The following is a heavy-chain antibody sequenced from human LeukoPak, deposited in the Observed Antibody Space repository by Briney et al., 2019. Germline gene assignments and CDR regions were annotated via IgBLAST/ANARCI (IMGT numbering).Heavy chain of an antibody. CDR2: ISYDGSNK. CDR3: ARVGTVNFFDY. Sequence: GGSLRLSCAASGFTFSSNGMHWVRQAPGKGLEWVAVISYDGSNKHYAYSVMGRFTISRDNSKNTLYLQMGSLRTEDMAVYYCARVGTVNFFDYWGRGTLVTVSS. CDR1: GFTFSSNG. V-gene: IGHV3-30*03. D-gene: IGHD4-17*01. J-gene: IGHJ4*02.